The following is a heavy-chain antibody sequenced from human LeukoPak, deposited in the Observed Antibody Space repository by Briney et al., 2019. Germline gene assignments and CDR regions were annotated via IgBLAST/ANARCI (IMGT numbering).Heavy chain of an antibody. CDR1: GFTFSSYG. Sequence: GGSLRLSCAASGFTFSSYGMSWVRQAPGKGLEWVSIIYSGGSTYYADSVKGRFTISRDNSKNTLYLQMNSLRAEDTAVYYCARDVGIAWGQGTLVTVSS. D-gene: IGHD7-27*01. J-gene: IGHJ5*02. V-gene: IGHV3-53*01. CDR2: IYSGGST. CDR3: ARDVGIA.